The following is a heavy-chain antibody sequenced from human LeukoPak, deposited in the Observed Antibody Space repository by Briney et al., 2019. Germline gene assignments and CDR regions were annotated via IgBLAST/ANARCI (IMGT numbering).Heavy chain of an antibody. CDR3: ARDRRGYSGYATIYYYYYMDV. CDR2: IYTSGST. Sequence: SETLSLTCTVSGGSISSYYWSWIRQPAGKGLEWIGCIYTSGSTNYNPSLKSRVTMSVDTSKNQFSLKLSSVTAADTAVYYCARDRRGYSGYATIYYYYYMDVWGKGTTVTVSS. J-gene: IGHJ6*03. D-gene: IGHD5-12*01. CDR1: GGSISSYY. V-gene: IGHV4-4*07.